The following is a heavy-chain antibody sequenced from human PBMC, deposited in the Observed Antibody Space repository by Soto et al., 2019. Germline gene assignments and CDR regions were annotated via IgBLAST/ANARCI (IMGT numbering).Heavy chain of an antibody. CDR3: AMEYCSSTSCYRDY. V-gene: IGHV1-69*02. CDR2: IIPILGIA. Sequence: QVQLVQSGAEVKKPGSSVKVSCKASGGNFSSYTISWVRQAPGQGIEWMGRIIPILGIANYVQKFQGRVTITADKSTSTAYTELSSLRSEDTAVNYWAMEYCSSTSCYRDYWGQGTRVTVPS. CDR1: GGNFSSYT. J-gene: IGHJ4*02. D-gene: IGHD2-2*02.